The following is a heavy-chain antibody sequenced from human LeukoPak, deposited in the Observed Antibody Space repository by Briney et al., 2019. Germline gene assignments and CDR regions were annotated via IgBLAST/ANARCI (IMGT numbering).Heavy chain of an antibody. D-gene: IGHD2-21*02. CDR1: GGFISSSNYF. CDR2: IYYTGST. CDR3: ARHGHHGDHDY. J-gene: IGHJ4*02. Sequence: SETLSLTCTVSGGFISSSNYFWGWIRQPPGKGLEWIGSIYYTGSTYYNPSLKSRVTISVDTSKNQFSLKLTSVTAADTAVYYCARHGHHGDHDYWGQGTLVTVSS. V-gene: IGHV4-39*01.